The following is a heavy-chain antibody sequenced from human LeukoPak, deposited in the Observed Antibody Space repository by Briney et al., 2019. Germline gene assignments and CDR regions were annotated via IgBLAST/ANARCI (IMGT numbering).Heavy chain of an antibody. Sequence: SETLCLSCAVSGVSISSYDWSWIRQPPGKGLEWMGYIYYSGFTNYHTSLKSPVTISLDTSKNQFSLKLSSVTAADTAVYDCATVSDPYGDYPARYYYYYMDVWGKGTMVTVSS. D-gene: IGHD4-17*01. CDR3: ATVSDPYGDYPARYYYYYMDV. V-gene: IGHV4-59*01. CDR2: IYYSGFT. CDR1: GVSISSYD. J-gene: IGHJ6*03.